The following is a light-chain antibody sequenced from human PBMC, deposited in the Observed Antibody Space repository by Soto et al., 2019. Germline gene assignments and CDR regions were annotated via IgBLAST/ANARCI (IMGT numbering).Light chain of an antibody. V-gene: IGKV3-20*01. CDR2: DAS. CDR3: QQYDSLPRT. CDR1: QTVGKNY. J-gene: IGKJ1*01. Sequence: EIVLTQSPGTLSVSPGDGATLSCRASQTVGKNYLAWYQQRPGQAPRLLIHDASSRATGIPDRFTGSGSGTEFTLTIGRLEPEDFAVYYCQQYDSLPRTFGQGTKVDIK.